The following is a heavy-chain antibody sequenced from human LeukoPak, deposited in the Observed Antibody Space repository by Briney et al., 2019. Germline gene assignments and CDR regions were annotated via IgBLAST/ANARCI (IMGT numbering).Heavy chain of an antibody. J-gene: IGHJ4*02. CDR3: AKAPGGTGHSDY. D-gene: IGHD1-1*01. V-gene: IGHV3-9*01. Sequence: PGGSLRLSCAASGFTFDDYAMHWVRQAPGKGLEWVSGISWNSGSIGYADSVKGRFTISRDNAKNSLYLQMNSLRAEDTALYYCAKAPGGTGHSDYWGQGTLVTVSS. CDR1: GFTFDDYA. CDR2: ISWNSGSI.